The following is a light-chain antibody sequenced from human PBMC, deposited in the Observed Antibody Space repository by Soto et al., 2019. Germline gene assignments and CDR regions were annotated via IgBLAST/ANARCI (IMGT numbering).Light chain of an antibody. V-gene: IGLV2-14*01. Sequence: QSALTQPASVSGSPGQSITISCTGTSSDVGAYNYVSWYQQHPDKAPKLMIYEVSDRPSGVSNRFSGSKSANTASLTISGLQAEDEADYYCSSYTTTATVVFGGGTKLTVL. J-gene: IGLJ2*01. CDR2: EVS. CDR3: SSYTTTATVV. CDR1: SSDVGAYNY.